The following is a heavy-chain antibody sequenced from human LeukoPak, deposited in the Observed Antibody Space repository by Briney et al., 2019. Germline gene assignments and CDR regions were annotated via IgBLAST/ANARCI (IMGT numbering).Heavy chain of an antibody. J-gene: IGHJ4*02. Sequence: PGGSLRLSCAASGFTFSSYGMHWVRQAPGKGLEWVAVIWYDGSNKYYADSVKGRFTISRDNSKNTLYLQMNSLRAEDTAVYYCARAISGYCSGGSCSHPFDYWGQGTLVTVSS. V-gene: IGHV3-33*01. CDR1: GFTFSSYG. D-gene: IGHD2-15*01. CDR2: IWYDGSNK. CDR3: ARAISGYCSGGSCSHPFDY.